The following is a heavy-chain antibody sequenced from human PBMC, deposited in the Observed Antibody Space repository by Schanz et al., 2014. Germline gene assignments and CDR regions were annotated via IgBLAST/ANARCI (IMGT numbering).Heavy chain of an antibody. CDR1: GFIFNDYY. D-gene: IGHD7-27*01. CDR2: ISRDGTTS. CDR3: ARENLNWEAFDF. Sequence: QVQLVESGGGLVKPGGSLRLSCAASGFIFNDYYMNWIRQAPGKGLEWLSYISRDGTTSYYADSVKGRFTISRDNAKNSLYLEMTSLRGEDTAVYYCARENLNWEAFDFWGQGTVVTVSS. V-gene: IGHV3-11*01. J-gene: IGHJ3*01.